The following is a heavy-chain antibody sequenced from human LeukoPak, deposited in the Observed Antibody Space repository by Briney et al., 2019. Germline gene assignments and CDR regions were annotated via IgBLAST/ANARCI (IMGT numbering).Heavy chain of an antibody. CDR1: GYTFTSYD. Sequence: GASVKVSCKASGYTFTSYDINWVRQATGQGLEWMGWMSPNSDNTGYAQKFQGRVTMTRDTSTSTVYMELSSLRSEDTAVYYCARVGVAYISSYDFDYWGQGTLVTVSS. J-gene: IGHJ4*02. V-gene: IGHV1-8*01. D-gene: IGHD3-3*01. CDR3: ARVGVAYISSYDFDY. CDR2: MSPNSDNT.